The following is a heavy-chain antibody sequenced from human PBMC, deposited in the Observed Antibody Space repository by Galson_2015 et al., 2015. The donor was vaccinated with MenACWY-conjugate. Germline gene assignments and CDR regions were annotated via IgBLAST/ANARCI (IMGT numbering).Heavy chain of an antibody. D-gene: IGHD3-10*01. CDR1: GLTVSSNY. V-gene: IGHV3-53*01. CDR3: ARDRRFSSRGVVTSSRMDV. Sequence: PLRLSCAASGLTVSSNYMSWVRQAPGKGLEWVSIIYSGGNTYYADSVKGRFTISRDNSKNTLYLQMNSLRAEDTAVYYCARDRRFSSRGVVTSSRMDVWGQGTTVTVSS. CDR2: IYSGGNT. J-gene: IGHJ6*02.